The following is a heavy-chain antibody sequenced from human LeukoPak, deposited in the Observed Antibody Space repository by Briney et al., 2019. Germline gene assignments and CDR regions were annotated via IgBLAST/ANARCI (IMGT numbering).Heavy chain of an antibody. CDR3: ARGERTTVTTYDY. J-gene: IGHJ4*02. CDR2: ISSSGSTI. Sequence: TGGSLRLSCAASGFTFSSYEMNWVRQAPGKGLEWVSYISSSGSTIYYADSVKGRFTISRDNAKNSLYLQMNSLRAEDTAVYYCARGERTTVTTYDYWGQGTLVTVSS. D-gene: IGHD4-17*01. V-gene: IGHV3-48*03. CDR1: GFTFSSYE.